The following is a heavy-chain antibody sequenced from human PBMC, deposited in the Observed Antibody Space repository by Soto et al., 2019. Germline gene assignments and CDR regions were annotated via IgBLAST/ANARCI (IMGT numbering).Heavy chain of an antibody. Sequence: QVQLQESGPGLVKPSQTLSLTCTVSGGSISSGGYYWSWIRQHPGKGLEWIGYIYYSGSTYYNPSLKSRVTISVDTFKNQFSLKLSSVTAADTAVYYCARERKAIRRAYYDILTGLDAFYIWGQGTMVTVSS. CDR3: ARERKAIRRAYYDILTGLDAFYI. D-gene: IGHD3-9*01. V-gene: IGHV4-31*03. J-gene: IGHJ3*02. CDR2: IYYSGST. CDR1: GGSISSGGYY.